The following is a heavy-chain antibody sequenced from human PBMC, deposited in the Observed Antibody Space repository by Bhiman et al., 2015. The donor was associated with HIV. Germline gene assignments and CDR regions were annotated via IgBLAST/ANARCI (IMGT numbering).Heavy chain of an antibody. CDR3: ARAGSSLLGYFDY. D-gene: IGHD6-6*01. J-gene: IGHJ4*02. CDR1: GFTVSSNY. Sequence: EVQLVESGGGLIQPGGSLRLSCAASGFTVSSNYMSWVRQAPGKGLEWVSVIYSGDDTYYADSVKGRFTISRDNSKNTLYLQMNSLRAEDTAVYYCARAGSSLLGYFDYWGQGTLVTVSS. V-gene: IGHV3-53*01. CDR2: IYSGDDT.